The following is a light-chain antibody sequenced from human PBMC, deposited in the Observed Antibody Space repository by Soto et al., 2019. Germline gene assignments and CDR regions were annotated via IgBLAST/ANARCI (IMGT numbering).Light chain of an antibody. CDR2: DVS. V-gene: IGLV2-14*01. Sequence: QSVLTQPASVSGSPGQSITISCTGTSSDVGGYNYVSWYQQHPGKAPKLMIYDVSNRPSGVSNRFSGSKSGNTASLTISGLQAEDEAYYYCSSYTSSSFYVFGTGTKLTVL. CDR3: SSYTSSSFYV. CDR1: SSDVGGYNY. J-gene: IGLJ1*01.